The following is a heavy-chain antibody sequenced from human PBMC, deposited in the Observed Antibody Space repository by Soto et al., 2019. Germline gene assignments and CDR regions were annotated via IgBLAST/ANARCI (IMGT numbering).Heavy chain of an antibody. CDR2: IGGSAGRT. D-gene: IGHD2-15*01. V-gene: IGHV3-23*01. Sequence: GSLRLSCAASGFTFSSYAMKWVRQAPGKGLEWVSTIGGSAGRTNYADSVKGRFTISRDNSKNALYLQMNSLRAEDTAVFYCASASVGPPGSGSWTMPFDSWGRGTLVTVSS. J-gene: IGHJ4*02. CDR3: ASASVGPPGSGSWTMPFDS. CDR1: GFTFSSYA.